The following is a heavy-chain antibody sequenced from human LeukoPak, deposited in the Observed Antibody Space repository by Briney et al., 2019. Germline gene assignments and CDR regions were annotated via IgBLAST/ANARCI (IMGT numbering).Heavy chain of an antibody. CDR1: GFTFNNYW. CDR2: IKQDGSQK. Sequence: GGSLRLSCAASGFTFNNYWMTWVRQAPGKGLEWVANIKQDGSQKYYVDSVKGRFTISRDNAKTSVYLQMNSLRAGDTGVYYCARIGYSSSCTDYWGQGTLVTVSS. CDR3: ARIGYSSSCTDY. D-gene: IGHD2-2*01. V-gene: IGHV3-7*01. J-gene: IGHJ4*02.